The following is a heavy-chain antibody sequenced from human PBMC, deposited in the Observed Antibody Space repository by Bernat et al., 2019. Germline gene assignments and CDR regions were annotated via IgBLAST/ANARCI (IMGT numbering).Heavy chain of an antibody. CDR3: AGGDNVLSY. J-gene: IGHJ4*02. V-gene: IGHV3-48*02. D-gene: IGHD2-15*01. CDR1: GFTFSSSI. CDR2: ISSGSGSLI. Sequence: EVQLAESGGGLVQPGGSLRLSCAASGFTFSSSIMTWVRQAPGKGLEWLSYISSGSGSLIYYADSVKGRFTISRDNAKNSLYLQMNNLRDEDTAVYYCAGGDNVLSYWGQGTLVTVSS.